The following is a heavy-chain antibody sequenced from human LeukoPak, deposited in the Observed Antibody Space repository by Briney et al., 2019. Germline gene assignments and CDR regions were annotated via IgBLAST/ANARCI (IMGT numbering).Heavy chain of an antibody. CDR1: GFTFRNYG. D-gene: IGHD6-13*01. CDR2: ISGSGGRT. CDR3: AKDGFVPPPHTSSSGRPYYFDY. V-gene: IGHV3-23*01. Sequence: GGTLRLSCAASGFTFRNYGLSWVRQAPGKGLEWVSAISGSGGRTYYADSVKGRFTISRDNSKNTLYLQVNSLRAEDTAIYYCAKDGFVPPPHTSSSGRPYYFDYWGQGTLVTVSS. J-gene: IGHJ4*02.